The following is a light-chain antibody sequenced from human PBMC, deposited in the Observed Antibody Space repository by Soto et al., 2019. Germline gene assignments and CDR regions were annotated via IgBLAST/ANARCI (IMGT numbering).Light chain of an antibody. Sequence: QSALTQPASVSGSPGQSITISCTGTSSEVGGYNYVSWYQQHPGKAPKLMIYEVSNRPSGVSNRFSGSKSGNTASLTISGLQPEDEADYYCSSYTSSSTLVVFGGGTQLTVL. V-gene: IGLV2-14*01. J-gene: IGLJ2*01. CDR1: SSEVGGYNY. CDR2: EVS. CDR3: SSYTSSSTLVV.